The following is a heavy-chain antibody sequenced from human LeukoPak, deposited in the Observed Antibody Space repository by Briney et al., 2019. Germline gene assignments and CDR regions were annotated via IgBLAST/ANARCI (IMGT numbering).Heavy chain of an antibody. V-gene: IGHV4-59*01. CDR3: ARARSSTYFQH. CDR2: IYYSGST. J-gene: IGHJ1*01. D-gene: IGHD6-13*01. Sequence: SETLSLTCTVSGGSISSYYWSWIRQPPGKGLEWIGYIYYSGSTNYSPSLKSRVTISVDTSKNQFSLKLSSVTAADTAVYYCARARSSTYFQHWGQGTLVTVFS. CDR1: GGSISSYY.